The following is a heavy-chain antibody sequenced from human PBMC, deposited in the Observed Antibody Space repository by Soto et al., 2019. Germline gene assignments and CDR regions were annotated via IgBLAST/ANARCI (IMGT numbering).Heavy chain of an antibody. J-gene: IGHJ4*02. CDR3: TTARWYTYYFDY. V-gene: IGHV3-11*01. CDR2: ISSSGSTI. CDR1: GFTFSDYY. D-gene: IGHD6-13*01. Sequence: PGGSLRLSCAASGFTFSDYYMSWIRQAPGKGLEWVSYISSSGSTIYYADSVKGRFTISRDNAKNSLYLQMNSLRAEDTAVYYCTTARWYTYYFDYWGQGALVTVSS.